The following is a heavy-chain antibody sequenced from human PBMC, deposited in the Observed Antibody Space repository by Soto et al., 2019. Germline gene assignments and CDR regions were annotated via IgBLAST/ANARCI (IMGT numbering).Heavy chain of an antibody. CDR3: ARDPLWGTAMVLWYFDL. CDR2: ISASSRTL. V-gene: IGHV3-48*01. J-gene: IGHJ2*01. D-gene: IGHD5-18*01. Sequence: PGGSLRLSCGASGFTFSSYSMNWVRQAPGKGLEWISHISASSRTLFYADSVKGRFTISRDNAKNSLYLQMNSLRAEDTAVYYCARDPLWGTAMVLWYFDLWGRGTLVTVSS. CDR1: GFTFSSYS.